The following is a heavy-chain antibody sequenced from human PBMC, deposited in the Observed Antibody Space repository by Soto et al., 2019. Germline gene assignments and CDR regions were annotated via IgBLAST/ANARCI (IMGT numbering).Heavy chain of an antibody. D-gene: IGHD3-22*01. CDR1: GGSFSGYY. CDR3: AREVGGRYYYDSSGYRWFDP. Sequence: SSETLSLTCAVYGGSFSGYYWSWIRQPPGKGLEWIGEINHSGSTNYNPSLKSRVTISVDTSKNQFSLQLNSVTAADTAVYYCAREVGGRYYYDSSGYRWFDPWGQGTLVTVSS. J-gene: IGHJ5*02. CDR2: INHSGST. V-gene: IGHV4-34*01.